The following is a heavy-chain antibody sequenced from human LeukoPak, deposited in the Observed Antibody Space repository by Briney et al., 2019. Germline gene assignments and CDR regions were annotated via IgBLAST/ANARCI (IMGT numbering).Heavy chain of an antibody. Sequence: SETLSLTCTVSGCSISSYYWGWIRQPPGKGLEWIGYIYYSGSTNYNPSLKSRVTISVDTSKTQFSLKLSSVTAADTAVYYCARLYSSGWYYFDYWGQGTLVTVSS. CDR2: IYYSGST. D-gene: IGHD6-19*01. CDR3: ARLYSSGWYYFDY. J-gene: IGHJ4*02. CDR1: GCSISSYY. V-gene: IGHV4-59*01.